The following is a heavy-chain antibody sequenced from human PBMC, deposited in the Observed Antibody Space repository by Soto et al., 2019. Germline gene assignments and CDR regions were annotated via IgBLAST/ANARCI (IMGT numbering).Heavy chain of an antibody. CDR1: GGTFSSYA. Sequence: SVKVSCKASGGTFSSYAISWVRQAPGQGLEWMGGIIPIFGTANYAQKFQGRVTITRDTSASTAYMELSSLRSEDTAVYYCARDRRYCSGGSCSYGMDVWGQGTTVTVSS. V-gene: IGHV1-69*05. D-gene: IGHD2-15*01. CDR2: IIPIFGTA. CDR3: ARDRRYCSGGSCSYGMDV. J-gene: IGHJ6*02.